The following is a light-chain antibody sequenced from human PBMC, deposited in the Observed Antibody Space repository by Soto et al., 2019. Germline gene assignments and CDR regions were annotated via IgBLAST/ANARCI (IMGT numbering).Light chain of an antibody. Sequence: DIQMTQSPSSLSASVGDRVTITCQASQDISNYLNWYQHQPGKAPKLLIYDASNLKAGVPSRFSGSGSGTDFTFTINNLQPEDTATYYCQQYANLPPTYTFGQGTKLEIK. J-gene: IGKJ2*01. CDR2: DAS. CDR3: QQYANLPPTYT. V-gene: IGKV1-33*01. CDR1: QDISNY.